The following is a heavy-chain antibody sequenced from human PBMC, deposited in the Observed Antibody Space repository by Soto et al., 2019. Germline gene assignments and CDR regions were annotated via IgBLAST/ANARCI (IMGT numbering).Heavy chain of an antibody. V-gene: IGHV3-48*03. CDR2: ITSGGTVF. J-gene: IGHJ6*02. D-gene: IGHD3-9*01. Sequence: GGSLRLSCAASGFNVGDYEMNWVRQAPGKGLEWISMITSGGTVFYYADSVRGRFAISRDDTENSLHLQMNSLRVEDTAMYYCARGRYALGVWGQGTTVTVS. CDR1: GFNVGDYE. CDR3: ARGRYALGV.